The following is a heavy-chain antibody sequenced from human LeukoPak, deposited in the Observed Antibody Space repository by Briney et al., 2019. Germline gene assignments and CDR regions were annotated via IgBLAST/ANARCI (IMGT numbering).Heavy chain of an antibody. J-gene: IGHJ4*02. CDR1: GYTLTELS. D-gene: IGHD6-6*01. Sequence: ASVKVSCKVSGYTLTELSMHWVRQAPGKGLEWMGGFDPEDGETIYAQKFQGRVTMTEDTSTDTAYMELSSLRSEDAAVYYCATDPSSSSGPGYWGRGTLVTVSS. V-gene: IGHV1-24*01. CDR2: FDPEDGET. CDR3: ATDPSSSSGPGY.